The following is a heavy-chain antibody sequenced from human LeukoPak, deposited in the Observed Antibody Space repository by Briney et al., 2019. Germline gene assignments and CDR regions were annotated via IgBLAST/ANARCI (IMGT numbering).Heavy chain of an antibody. V-gene: IGHV4-61*02. J-gene: IGHJ6*03. CDR1: GGSISSGSYY. CDR3: ARETYYYYMDV. CDR2: IYTSGST. Sequence: SETLSLTCTVSGGSISSGSYYWSWIRQPAGKGLEWIGRIYTSGSTNYNPSLKSRVTISVDTSKNQFSLKLSSVTAADTAVYYCARETYYYYMDVWGKGTTVTVSS.